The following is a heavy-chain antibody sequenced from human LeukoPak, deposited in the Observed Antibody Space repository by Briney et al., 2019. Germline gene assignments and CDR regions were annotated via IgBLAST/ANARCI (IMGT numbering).Heavy chain of an antibody. CDR1: GGTFSSYA. CDR3: ARDWVYGEIDY. V-gene: IGHV1-69*01. Sequence: ASVKVSCKASGGTFSSYAISWVRQAPGQGLEWMGGIIPIFGTANYAQKFQGRVTITADESTSTAYMELSSLRPEDTAVYYCARDWVYGEIDYWGQGTLVTVSS. D-gene: IGHD4-17*01. J-gene: IGHJ4*02. CDR2: IIPIFGTA.